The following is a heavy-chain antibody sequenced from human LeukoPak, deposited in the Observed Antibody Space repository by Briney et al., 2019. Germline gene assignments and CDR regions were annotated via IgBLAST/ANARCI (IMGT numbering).Heavy chain of an antibody. CDR2: ISWDGGST. V-gene: IGHV3-43*01. CDR3: AKDRRAVADIYLV. Sequence: GGSLRLSCAASGFTFDDYTMHWVRQAPGKGLEWVSLISWDGGSTYYADSVKGRFTISRDNSKNTLYLQMNSLRAEDTAVYYCAKDRRAVADIYLVWGQGTLVTVSS. D-gene: IGHD6-19*01. CDR1: GFTFDDYT. J-gene: IGHJ4*02.